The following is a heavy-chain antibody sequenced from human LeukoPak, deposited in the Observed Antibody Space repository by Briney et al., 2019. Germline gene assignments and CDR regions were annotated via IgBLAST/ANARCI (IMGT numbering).Heavy chain of an antibody. CDR3: VRAPYYSGIEHYFDH. V-gene: IGHV3-7*03. J-gene: IGHJ4*02. D-gene: IGHD3-22*01. Sequence: GGSLRLSCAASGFAFSDYWMTWVRQAPGKGLEWVANIKQDGSEKYLVDSVKGRFTISRDDAKGSLYLQMNSMRAEDTAVYYCVRAPYYSGIEHYFDHWGQGILVTVSS. CDR2: IKQDGSEK. CDR1: GFAFSDYW.